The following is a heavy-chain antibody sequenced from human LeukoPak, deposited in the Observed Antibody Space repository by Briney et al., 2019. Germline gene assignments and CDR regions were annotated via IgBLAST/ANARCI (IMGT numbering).Heavy chain of an antibody. CDR1: GGSFSGYY. V-gene: IGHV4-34*01. CDR3: ARGLRRYCSSTSCPYYFDY. Sequence: SETLSLTCAVYGGSFSGYYWSWIRQPPGKGLEWIGEINHSGSTNYNPSLKSRVTISVDTSKNQFSLKLSSVTAAETAVYYCARGLRRYCSSTSCPYYFDYWGQGTLVTVSS. D-gene: IGHD2-2*01. CDR2: INHSGST. J-gene: IGHJ4*02.